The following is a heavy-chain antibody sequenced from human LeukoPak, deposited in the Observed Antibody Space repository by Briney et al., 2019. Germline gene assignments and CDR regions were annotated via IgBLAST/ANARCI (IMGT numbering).Heavy chain of an antibody. CDR3: ARETAAPDLHFDY. J-gene: IGHJ4*02. V-gene: IGHV4-34*01. Sequence: SETLSLACAVYGGSFSGYYWGWIRQPPGKGLEWIGEINHSGSTNYNPSLKSRVTISVDTSKNQFSLKLSSVTAADTAVYYCARETAAPDLHFDYWGQGTLVTVSS. CDR2: INHSGST. D-gene: IGHD6-13*01. CDR1: GGSFSGYY.